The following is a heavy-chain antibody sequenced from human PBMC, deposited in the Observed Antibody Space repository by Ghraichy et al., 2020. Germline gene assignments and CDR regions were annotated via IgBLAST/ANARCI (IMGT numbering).Heavy chain of an antibody. V-gene: IGHV4-59*08. CDR1: GGSFSSYY. CDR2: IYYTGST. D-gene: IGHD3-10*01. CDR3: ARQRPAGDWFDP. J-gene: IGHJ5*02. Sequence: SETLSLTCTVYGGSFSSYYWSWIRQPPGKGLEWIGYIYYTGSTNYNPSLKSRVLISLDTSKTQFSLKLTSVTAADTAVYYCARQRPAGDWFDPWGQGTLVTVSS.